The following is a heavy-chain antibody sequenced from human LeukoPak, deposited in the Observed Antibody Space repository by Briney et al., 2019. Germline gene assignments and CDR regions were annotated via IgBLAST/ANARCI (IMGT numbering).Heavy chain of an antibody. CDR2: INHSGST. CDR3: AITGSFDY. V-gene: IGHV4-34*01. J-gene: IGHJ4*02. Sequence: SETLSLTCAVYGGSFSGYYWSWTRQPPGKGLEWIGEINHSGSTNYNPSLKSRVTISVDTSKNQFSLKLSSVTAADTAVYYCAITGSFDYWGQGTLVTVSS. CDR1: GGSFSGYY.